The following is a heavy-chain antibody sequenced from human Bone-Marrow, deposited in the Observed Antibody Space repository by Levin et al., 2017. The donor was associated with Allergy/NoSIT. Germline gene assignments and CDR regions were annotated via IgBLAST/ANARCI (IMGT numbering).Heavy chain of an antibody. Sequence: SETLSLTCTVSGGSISSYYWSWIRQPPGKGLEWIGYIYYSGSTNYNPSLKSRVTISVDTSKNQFSLKLSSVTAADTAVYYCARTYCSGGSGYPDYWGQGTLVTVSS. V-gene: IGHV4-59*01. CDR2: IYYSGST. D-gene: IGHD2-15*01. CDR3: ARTYCSGGSGYPDY. J-gene: IGHJ4*02. CDR1: GGSISSYY.